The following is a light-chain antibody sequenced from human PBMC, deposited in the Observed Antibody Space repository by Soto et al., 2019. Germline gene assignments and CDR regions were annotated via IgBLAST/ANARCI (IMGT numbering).Light chain of an antibody. CDR1: QNVRSY. V-gene: IGKV3-11*01. CDR3: QQRNNWPGT. Sequence: IVLTQSPVTLSLSPGESATLSCRASQNVRSYLAWYQQRPGQAPSLLIYDASTRATGIPARFSGRGSGTDFTLSISSLEPEDCAVSYCQQRNNWPGTVGGGTKVEIK. J-gene: IGKJ4*01. CDR2: DAS.